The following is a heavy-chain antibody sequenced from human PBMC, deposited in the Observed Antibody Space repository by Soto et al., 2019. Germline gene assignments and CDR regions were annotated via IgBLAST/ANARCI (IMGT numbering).Heavy chain of an antibody. V-gene: IGHV4-30-4*01. CDR2: IHHSGSA. J-gene: IGHJ5*01. Sequence: PSETLSLTCSVSGGSISNGEFYWSWIRQPPGKGLEWIGYIHHSGSAYYKSSLKSRVTISVDTSKNQFSLRLTSVTAADTAVYFCARDASGRYGASLFDSWGKGTLVTVSS. D-gene: IGHD6-19*01. CDR3: ARDASGRYGASLFDS. CDR1: GGSISNGEFY.